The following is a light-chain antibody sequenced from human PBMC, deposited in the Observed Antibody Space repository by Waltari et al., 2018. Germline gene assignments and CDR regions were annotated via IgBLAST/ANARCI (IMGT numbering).Light chain of an antibody. CDR2: VAR. V-gene: IGLV2-8*01. J-gene: IGLJ2*01. Sequence: QSALTQPPSASGSPGQSVTIPCTGPRSHVGPYDYVPWYQQDPGKAPKPMIYVARNRPSGVPDRFSGSKSGNTASLTVSGLQAEDEADYYCSSYGGNTYHLIFGGGTKLTVL. CDR3: SSYGGNTYHLI. CDR1: RSHVGPYDY.